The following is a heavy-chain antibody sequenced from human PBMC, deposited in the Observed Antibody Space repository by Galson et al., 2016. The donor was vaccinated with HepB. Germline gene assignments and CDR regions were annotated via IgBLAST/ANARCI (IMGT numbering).Heavy chain of an antibody. CDR2: ISSSSRTI. D-gene: IGHD3-10*01. CDR3: ARDTARGYYGSGRYFDY. Sequence: KGLEWVSYISSSSRTIYYGDSVKGRFTISRDNAKNSLYLQMNSLRDEDTAVYYCARDTARGYYGSGRYFDYWGQGTLVIVSS. J-gene: IGHJ4*02. V-gene: IGHV3-48*02.